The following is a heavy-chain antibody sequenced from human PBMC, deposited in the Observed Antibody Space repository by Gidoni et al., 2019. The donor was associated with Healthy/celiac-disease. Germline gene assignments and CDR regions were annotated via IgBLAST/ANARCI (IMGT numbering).Heavy chain of an antibody. CDR2: ISSSSSYI. J-gene: IGHJ4*02. CDR1: GFTFSSYS. V-gene: IGHV3-21*01. Sequence: EVQLVESGGGLVQPGGSLRLSCAASGFTFSSYSMNWVRQAPGKGLVWVSSISSSSSYIYYADSVEGRFTISRDNAKNSLYLKMNSLRAEDTAVYYCARAYSYCTNGVCYIYFDYWGQGTLVTVSS. CDR3: ARAYSYCTNGVCYIYFDY. D-gene: IGHD2-8*01.